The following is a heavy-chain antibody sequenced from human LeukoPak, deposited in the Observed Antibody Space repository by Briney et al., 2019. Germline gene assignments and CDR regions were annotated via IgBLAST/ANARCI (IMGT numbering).Heavy chain of an antibody. D-gene: IGHD5-18*01. J-gene: IGHJ5*02. V-gene: IGHV5-10-1*01. Sequence: KLGESLKISCKGSGYIFTSYWISWGRQLPGKGVEWMGRIDPSDSYTNYSPSFQGHVTISADKSISTAYLQWSSLKASDTAMYYCARAWIQLWLRGGGFDHWGQGTLVTVSS. CDR1: GYIFTSYW. CDR3: ARAWIQLWLRGGGFDH. CDR2: IDPSDSYT.